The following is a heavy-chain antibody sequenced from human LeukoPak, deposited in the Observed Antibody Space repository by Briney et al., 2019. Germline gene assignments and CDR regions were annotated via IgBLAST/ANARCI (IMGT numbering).Heavy chain of an antibody. J-gene: IGHJ4*02. V-gene: IGHV1-8*03. CDR1: GYTFTSYD. Sequence: ASVKVSCKASGYTFTSYDINWVRQATGQGLEWMGWMNPNSGNTGYAQKFQGRVTITRNTSISTAYMELSSLRSEDTAVYYCARGGTTFPLADFDYWGQGTLVTVSS. CDR3: ARGGTTFPLADFDY. D-gene: IGHD2/OR15-2a*01. CDR2: MNPNSGNT.